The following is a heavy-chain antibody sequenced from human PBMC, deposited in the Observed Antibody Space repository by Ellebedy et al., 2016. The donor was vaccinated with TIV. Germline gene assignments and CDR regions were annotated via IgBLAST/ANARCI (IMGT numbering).Heavy chain of an antibody. V-gene: IGHV1-18*04. CDR3: ARDWSGH. CDR2: ISANNGDT. J-gene: IGHJ4*02. D-gene: IGHD3-3*01. Sequence: AASVKVSCKTSGYTFTSYGISCVRQPPGQGLEWMGWISANNGDTNYAQKFQGRVTMTTDTSTTTVYMELRSLRSDDTAVYYCARDWSGHWGQGTLVTVSS. CDR1: GYTFTSYG.